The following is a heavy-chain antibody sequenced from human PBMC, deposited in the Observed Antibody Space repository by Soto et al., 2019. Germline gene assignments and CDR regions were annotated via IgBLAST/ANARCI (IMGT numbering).Heavy chain of an antibody. Sequence: QLQLQESGPGLVKPSETLSLDCTVSGGSVSSSRYFWGWIRQPPGKGLEWIGSVYFDGSTYYSASLKSRVTISVDTAKNQFSLKLSSVTAADTAVYYCAGHPIAAAPGNRHVDVWGIGTTVTVSS. CDR2: VYFDGST. D-gene: IGHD6-13*01. V-gene: IGHV4-39*01. J-gene: IGHJ6*04. CDR3: AGHPIAAAPGNRHVDV. CDR1: GGSVSSSRYF.